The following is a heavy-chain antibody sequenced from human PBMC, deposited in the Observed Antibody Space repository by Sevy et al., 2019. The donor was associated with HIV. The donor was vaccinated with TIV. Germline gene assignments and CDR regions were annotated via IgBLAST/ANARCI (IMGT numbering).Heavy chain of an antibody. CDR3: AREVVFDC. V-gene: IGHV3-7*01. CDR2: ITPDGSDK. Sequence: GGSLRLSCAASGFTFSPYWMTWVRQAPGKGLEWVANITPDGSDKYYVESVKGRFTISRDNPKNSLYLQMNSLRADDYGMYYCAREVVFDCWGQGALVTVSS. CDR1: GFTFSPYW. D-gene: IGHD2-21*01. J-gene: IGHJ4*02.